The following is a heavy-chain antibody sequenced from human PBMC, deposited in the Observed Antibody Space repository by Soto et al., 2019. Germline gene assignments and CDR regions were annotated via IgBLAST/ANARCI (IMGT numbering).Heavy chain of an antibody. CDR3: AKERGEGSSSWSAHFDY. D-gene: IGHD6-13*01. J-gene: IGHJ4*02. Sequence: GGSLRLSCAASGFTFSSYGMHWVRQAPGKGLEWVAVISYDGSNKYYADSVKGRFTISRDNSKNTLYLQMNSLRAEDTAVYYCAKERGEGSSSWSAHFDYWGQGTLVTVSS. CDR1: GFTFSSYG. CDR2: ISYDGSNK. V-gene: IGHV3-30*18.